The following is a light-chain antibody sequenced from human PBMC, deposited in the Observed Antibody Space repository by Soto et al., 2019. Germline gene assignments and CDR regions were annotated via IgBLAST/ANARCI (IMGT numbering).Light chain of an antibody. J-gene: IGKJ2*01. CDR1: QSISSY. V-gene: IGKV1-39*01. CDR2: AAS. Sequence: DIQMTQSPSSLSASVGDRVTITCRASQSISSYLNWYQQKPGKAPKLLIYAASSLQSGVPSSFSGSGSGTDFTLTISILQPEDFATYYWQQSYRTPYTFGQGTKLESK. CDR3: QQSYRTPYT.